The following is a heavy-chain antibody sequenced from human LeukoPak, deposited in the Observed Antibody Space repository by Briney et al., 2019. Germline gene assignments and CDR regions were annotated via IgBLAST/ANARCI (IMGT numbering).Heavy chain of an antibody. J-gene: IGHJ4*02. CDR3: TTDVNVGNWNDAGANYFDY. CDR2: INSGGTVT. Sequence: GGSLRLSCAASGFTFSDFWMHWVRQAPGKGLVWVSRINSGGTVTNYADSVKGRLTISRDNAKNTLYLQMNSLKTEDTAVYYCTTDVNVGNWNDAGANYFDYWGQGTLVTVSS. V-gene: IGHV3-74*01. CDR1: GFTFSDFW. D-gene: IGHD1-1*01.